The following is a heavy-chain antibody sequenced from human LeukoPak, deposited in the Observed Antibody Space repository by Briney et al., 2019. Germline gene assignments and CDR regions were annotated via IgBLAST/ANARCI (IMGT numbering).Heavy chain of an antibody. CDR1: GFTFSSYS. V-gene: IGHV3-21*01. J-gene: IGHJ3*02. CDR2: ISSSSSYI. CDR3: ARDLLWFGERGSFDI. D-gene: IGHD3-10*01. Sequence: GGSLRLSCAASGFTFSSYSMNWVRQAPGKGLEWVSSISSSSSYIYYADSVKGRFTISRDNAKNSLYLQMNSLRAEDTAVYYCARDLLWFGERGSFDIWGQGTMVTVSS.